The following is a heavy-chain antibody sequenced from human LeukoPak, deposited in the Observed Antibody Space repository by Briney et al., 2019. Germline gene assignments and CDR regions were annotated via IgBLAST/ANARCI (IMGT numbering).Heavy chain of an antibody. Sequence: GASVKVSCKASGYTLTSYDINWVRQATGQGLEWMGWMNPNSGNTGYAQKFQGRVSMTRDTSISTVYMELSSLRSEDTAMYYCARGDYYDSSGYRFNDYWGQGTLVTVSS. CDR2: MNPNSGNT. CDR1: GYTLTSYD. CDR3: ARGDYYDSSGYRFNDY. D-gene: IGHD3-22*01. V-gene: IGHV1-8*01. J-gene: IGHJ4*02.